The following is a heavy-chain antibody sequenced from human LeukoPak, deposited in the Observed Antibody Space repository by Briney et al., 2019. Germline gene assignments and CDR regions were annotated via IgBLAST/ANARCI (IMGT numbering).Heavy chain of an antibody. D-gene: IGHD6-19*01. CDR2: MNPNNLNT. V-gene: IGHV1-8*03. J-gene: IGHJ4*02. CDR3: ARGTALSGTNDYLDS. Sequence: ASVKVSCKASGYTFTSYDINWVRQAPGQGLEWMGWMNPNNLNTGYAQRFQGRITLTRNTSIGTAYMELRSLRSEDTAVYYCARGTALSGTNDYLDSWGQGTLVTVSS. CDR1: GYTFTSYD.